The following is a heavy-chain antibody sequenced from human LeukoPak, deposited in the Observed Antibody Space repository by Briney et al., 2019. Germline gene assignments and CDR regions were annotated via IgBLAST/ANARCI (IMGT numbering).Heavy chain of an antibody. CDR1: GGTFSSYA. D-gene: IGHD3-16*01. J-gene: IGHJ3*02. V-gene: IGHV1-18*01. Sequence: ASVKVSCKASGGTFSSYAISWVRQAPGQGLEWMGWISAYNGNTNYAQKLQGRVTMTTDTSTSTAYMELRSLRSDDTAVYYCARVRAFPNQFDIWGQGTMVTVSS. CDR3: ARVRAFPNQFDI. CDR2: ISAYNGNT.